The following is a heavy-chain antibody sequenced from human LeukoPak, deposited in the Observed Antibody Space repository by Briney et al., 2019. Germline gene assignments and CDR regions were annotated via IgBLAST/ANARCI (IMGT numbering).Heavy chain of an antibody. V-gene: IGHV1-18*01. J-gene: IGHJ6*02. CDR3: ARDKDGITIFGVVYYGMDV. Sequence: GASVTVSFKASGYTFTSYGISWVRQAPGQGLEWMGWISAYNGNTNYAQKLQGRVTMTTDTSTSTAYMELRSLRSDDTAVYYCARDKDGITIFGVVYYGMDVWGQGTTVTVSS. CDR1: GYTFTSYG. CDR2: ISAYNGNT. D-gene: IGHD3-3*01.